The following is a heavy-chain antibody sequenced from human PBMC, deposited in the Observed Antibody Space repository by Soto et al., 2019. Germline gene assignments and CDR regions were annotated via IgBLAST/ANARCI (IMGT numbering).Heavy chain of an antibody. CDR3: LRSSASGKNYYVMDV. D-gene: IGHD6-13*01. J-gene: IGHJ6*02. CDR2: IYPGDSDT. V-gene: IGHV5-51*01. CDR1: GYKLTSYW. Sequence: PGESLKISCKGSGYKLTSYWIGWVRQLPGKGLEWMGIIYPGDSDTRYSPSFQGQVTISADKSISTAYLQWSSLKASDTAMYYCLRSSASGKNYYVMDVWGQGTTVTVSS.